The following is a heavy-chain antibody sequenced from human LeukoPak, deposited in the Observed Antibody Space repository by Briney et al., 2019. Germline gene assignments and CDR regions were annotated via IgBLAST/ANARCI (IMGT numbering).Heavy chain of an antibody. V-gene: IGHV3-48*03. Sequence: GGSLTLSCAASGFTFSSHEMNWVRQAPGKGLEWVSYISSSGANIYYADSVKGRFSISRDNANNLLYLQMNSLRAEDTAVYYCARESDSYDSSGYLDFDYWGQGTLVTVSS. D-gene: IGHD3-22*01. CDR2: ISSSGANI. J-gene: IGHJ4*02. CDR1: GFTFSSHE. CDR3: ARESDSYDSSGYLDFDY.